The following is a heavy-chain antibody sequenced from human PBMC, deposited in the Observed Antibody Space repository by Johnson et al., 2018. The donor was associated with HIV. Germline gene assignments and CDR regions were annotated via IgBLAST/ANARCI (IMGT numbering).Heavy chain of an antibody. CDR2: IKSKTDGGTT. J-gene: IGHJ3*02. V-gene: IGHV3-15*05. Sequence: VQLVESGGGVVQPGRSLRLSCAASGFTFTNAWMTWVRQAPGKGLEWVGRIKSKTDGGTTDYAAPVKGKFSISRDDSKNTLYLQMNSLKTEDTAVYYCSTGFSSWAFDIWGQGTMVTVSS. CDR3: STGFSSWAFDI. CDR1: GFTFTNAW. D-gene: IGHD6-13*01.